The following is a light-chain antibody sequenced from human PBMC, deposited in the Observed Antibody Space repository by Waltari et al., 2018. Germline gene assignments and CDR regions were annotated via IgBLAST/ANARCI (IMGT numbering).Light chain of an antibody. J-gene: IGLJ1*01. Sequence: QSALTQPASVSGSPGQSITISCTGTSSDVGGYNYVSWYQQHPGKAPKLMIYDVKKRPSGVSDRFSGSKSGNTASLTISGLQTEDEADYYCTSYTSSSTYVFGIGTKVTVL. CDR2: DVK. CDR3: TSYTSSSTYV. V-gene: IGLV2-14*03. CDR1: SSDVGGYNY.